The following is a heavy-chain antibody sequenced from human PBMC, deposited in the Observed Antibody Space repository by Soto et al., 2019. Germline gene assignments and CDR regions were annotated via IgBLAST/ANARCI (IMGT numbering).Heavy chain of an antibody. CDR3: ARDSSPIPSKAFDI. CDR1: GDSVSSNSAA. CDR2: TYYRSKCYN. D-gene: IGHD4-4*01. V-gene: IGHV6-1*01. J-gene: IGHJ3*02. Sequence: SQTLSLTCAISGDSVSSNSAAWNWIRQSPSRGLEWLGRTYYRSKCYNDYAVSVKSRITINSDTSKNQFSLQLNTVTPEDTAVYYCARDSSPIPSKAFDIWGQGTMVTVSS.